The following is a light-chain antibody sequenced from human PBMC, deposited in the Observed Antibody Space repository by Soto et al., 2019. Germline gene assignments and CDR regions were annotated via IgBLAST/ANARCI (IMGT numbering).Light chain of an antibody. V-gene: IGKV1-39*01. CDR3: QQSYSTPYT. Sequence: DLQMTQFPSSLSASVGDRVTITCRASQNIINFLNWYQQKPGKAPNLLIYGASSLQSGDPSRFSGSGSGTDFTLTIANLQPEDFATYFCQQSYSTPYTVGQGTELEI. CDR2: GAS. J-gene: IGKJ2*01. CDR1: QNIINF.